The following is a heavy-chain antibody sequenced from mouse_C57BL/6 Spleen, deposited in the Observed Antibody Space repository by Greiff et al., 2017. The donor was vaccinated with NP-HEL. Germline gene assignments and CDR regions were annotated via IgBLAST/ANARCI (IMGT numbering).Heavy chain of an antibody. CDR1: GYTFTDYE. CDR2: IDPETGGT. D-gene: IGHD1-1*01. CDR3: TRDYYGSRWYFDV. Sequence: VKLMESGAELVRPGASVTLSCKASGYTFTDYEMHWVKQTPVHGLEWIGAIDPETGGTAYNQKFKGKAILTADKSSSTAYMELRSLTSEDSAVYYCTRDYYGSRWYFDVWGTGTTVTVSS. V-gene: IGHV1-15*01. J-gene: IGHJ1*03.